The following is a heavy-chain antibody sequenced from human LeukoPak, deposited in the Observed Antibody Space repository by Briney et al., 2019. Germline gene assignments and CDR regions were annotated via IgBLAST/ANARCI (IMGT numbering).Heavy chain of an antibody. Sequence: PGGSLRLSCAASGFTFSSYSMNWVRQAPGKGLEWVSYISSSSTIYYADSVKGRFTISRDNAKNSLYLQMNSLRDEDTAVYYCARVSGAARSFDYWGQGTLVTVSS. J-gene: IGHJ4*02. CDR2: ISSSSTI. CDR3: ARVSGAARSFDY. CDR1: GFTFSSYS. V-gene: IGHV3-48*02. D-gene: IGHD6-6*01.